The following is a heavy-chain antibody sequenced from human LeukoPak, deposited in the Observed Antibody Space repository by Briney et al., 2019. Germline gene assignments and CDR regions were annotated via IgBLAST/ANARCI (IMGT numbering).Heavy chain of an antibody. J-gene: IGHJ6*02. CDR2: ISSNGKNK. CDR1: GYTFSSYG. CDR3: ARPMYYYDSSGSLAV. D-gene: IGHD3-22*01. V-gene: IGHV3-30*04. Sequence: PGGSLRLSCAASGYTFSSYGIHWVRQAPGKWLEWVALISSNGKNKDYVDSVKGRFTISRDNSKNTLYLQMNSLRAEDTAVYYCARPMYYYDSSGSLAVWGQGTTVTVTS.